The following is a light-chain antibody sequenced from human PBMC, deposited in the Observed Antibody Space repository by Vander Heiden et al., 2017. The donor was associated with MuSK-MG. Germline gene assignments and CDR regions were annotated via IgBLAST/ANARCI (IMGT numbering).Light chain of an antibody. V-gene: IGKV1-33*01. CDR1: QDITDY. CDR3: QQDGNLPRT. J-gene: IGKJ1*01. CDR2: DAS. Sequence: DIQMTQSPSSLSAFVGDRVTFTCQASQDITDYLNWYQQKPGKAPNLVIYDASLLETGVPSRLSGSGSGTNFTFTISSLHPEDVATYYCQQDGNLPRTFGQGTKVE.